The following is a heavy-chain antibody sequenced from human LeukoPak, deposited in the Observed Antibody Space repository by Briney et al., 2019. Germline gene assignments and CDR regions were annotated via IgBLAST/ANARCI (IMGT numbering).Heavy chain of an antibody. D-gene: IGHD5-12*01. Sequence: NPSETLSLTCTVSGGSIRSGSYYWSWIRQPAGMGLEWIGRIYTSGSTDYNPSLKSRVTISVDTSKNRFSLNLSSMTAADTAVYYCARATWPLCYFEYWGQGALVTVSS. V-gene: IGHV4-61*02. CDR3: ARATWPLCYFEY. CDR1: GGSIRSGSYY. J-gene: IGHJ4*02. CDR2: IYTSGST.